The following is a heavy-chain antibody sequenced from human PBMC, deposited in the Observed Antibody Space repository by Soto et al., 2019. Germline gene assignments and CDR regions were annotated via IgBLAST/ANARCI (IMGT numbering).Heavy chain of an antibody. CDR3: ARHNYGSGSTYFDY. J-gene: IGHJ4*02. CDR1: GGSISCYY. Sequence: SATVSLTCTVSGGSISCYYWGWIRQPPGKGLEWIGYIYYSESTNYNPSLKSRVTISVDTSKNQFSLKLNSMTAADTAVYYCARHNYGSGSTYFDYWGQGTLVTVSS. D-gene: IGHD3-10*01. CDR2: IYYSEST. V-gene: IGHV4-59*08.